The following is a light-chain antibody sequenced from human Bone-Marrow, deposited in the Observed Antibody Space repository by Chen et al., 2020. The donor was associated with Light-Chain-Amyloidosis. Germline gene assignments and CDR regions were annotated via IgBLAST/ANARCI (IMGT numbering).Light chain of an antibody. J-gene: IGLJ3*02. CDR3: GTWDSSLSAV. CDR2: DNN. V-gene: IGLV1-51*01. CDR1: SFYIGNNY. Sequence: QSVLTQPPSVSAAPGHKVTISCPGSSFYIGNNYVSWYQQLPGTAPKLLIYDNNKRPSGIPDRFSGSKSGTSATLGITGLQTGDEADYYCGTWDSSLSAVFGGGTKLTVL.